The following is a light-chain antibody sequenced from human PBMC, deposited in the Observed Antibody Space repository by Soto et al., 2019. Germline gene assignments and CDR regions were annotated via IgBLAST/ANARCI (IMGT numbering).Light chain of an antibody. CDR1: QSVLYSSNNKNY. Sequence: DIVLTQSPDSLAVSLGERATINCKSSQSVLYSSNNKNYLAWYQQKPGQPPKLLIYWASTRESGVPDRFSGSGSGTDFTLPTSSLQAEDVAVYYCQQYYNTPSYTFGQGTKLEIK. CDR3: QQYYNTPSYT. CDR2: WAS. J-gene: IGKJ2*01. V-gene: IGKV4-1*01.